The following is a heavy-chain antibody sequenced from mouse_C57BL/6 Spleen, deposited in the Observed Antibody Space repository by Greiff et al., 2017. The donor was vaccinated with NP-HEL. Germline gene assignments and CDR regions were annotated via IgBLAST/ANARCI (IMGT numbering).Heavy chain of an antibody. J-gene: IGHJ2*01. CDR2: IWSGGST. V-gene: IGHV2-2*01. CDR3: ARRPGEVYFGY. CDR1: GFSLTSYG. Sequence: QVQLQQSGPGLVQPSQSLSITCTVSGFSLTSYGVHWVRQSPGKGLEWLGVIWSGGSTDYNAAFISRLSISKDNAKSQVFFKMNSLRADDTAIYYCARRPGEVYFGYWGQGTTLTVSS.